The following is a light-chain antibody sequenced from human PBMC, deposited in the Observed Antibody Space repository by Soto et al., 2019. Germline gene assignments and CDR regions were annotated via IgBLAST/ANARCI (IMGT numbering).Light chain of an antibody. CDR1: SSNIGAGYD. Sequence: QPVLTQPPSVSGAPGQRVTISCTGSSSNIGAGYDVHWYQQLPGTAPKLLIYGNSNRPSGVPHRFSGSKSGTSASLAITGLQAEDEADYDCQSYDSSLSALFGGGTKLTVL. J-gene: IGLJ3*02. V-gene: IGLV1-40*01. CDR3: QSYDSSLSAL. CDR2: GNS.